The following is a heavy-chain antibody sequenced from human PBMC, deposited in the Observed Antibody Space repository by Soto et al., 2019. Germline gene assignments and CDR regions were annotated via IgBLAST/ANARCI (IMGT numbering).Heavy chain of an antibody. CDR2: ISDSSGSP. D-gene: IGHD1-26*01. CDR1: GFTLSNYA. V-gene: IGHV3-23*01. CDR3: ATYSGNYERYGVYYGMDV. Sequence: GGSLRLSFAASGFTLSNYAIGWVRKAPGKGLEWFSSISDSSGSPYYEDSVKGRFTNSRANSKHTLYLQMNSLRAEDTSVYYCATYSGNYERYGVYYGMDVWGQGTTVTVSS. J-gene: IGHJ6*02.